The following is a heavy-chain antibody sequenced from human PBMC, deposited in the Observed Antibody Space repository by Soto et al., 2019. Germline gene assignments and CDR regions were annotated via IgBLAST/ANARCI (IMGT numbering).Heavy chain of an antibody. CDR2: ISSDGSDI. CDR3: AIVRVADSRLDH. CDR1: GFIFSNYG. V-gene: IGHV3-30*03. Sequence: QVQLVESGGGVVQPGRSLRLSCAGSGFIFSNYGMHWVRQAPGKGLEWGAFISSDGSDILYADSVKGRFTMSRANSKSTRCRHMSSPRAGETAVYFCAIVRVADSRLDHWGQGSLVPVSS. J-gene: IGHJ4*02. D-gene: IGHD3-10*02.